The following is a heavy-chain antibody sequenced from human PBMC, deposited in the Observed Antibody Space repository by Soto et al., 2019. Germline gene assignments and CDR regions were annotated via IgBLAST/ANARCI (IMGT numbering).Heavy chain of an antibody. D-gene: IGHD2-21*02. V-gene: IGHV4-30-4*01. CDR3: ARGAIVVVTAPPPRWYFDL. J-gene: IGHJ2*01. CDR1: GGSISSGDYY. Sequence: QVQLQESGPGLVKPSQTLSLTCTVSGGSISSGDYYWSWIRQPPVKVLEWIGYIYYSGSTYYNPSHKSRVTISVDTSKNQFYLKLSSVTAADTAVYYCARGAIVVVTAPPPRWYFDLWGRGTLVTVSS. CDR2: IYYSGST.